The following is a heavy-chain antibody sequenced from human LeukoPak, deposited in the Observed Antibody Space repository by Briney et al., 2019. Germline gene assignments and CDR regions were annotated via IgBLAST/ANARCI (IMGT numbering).Heavy chain of an antibody. CDR3: AKDREVLRYFDWLLLLDY. J-gene: IGHJ4*02. CDR1: GSTFSSYA. Sequence: GGSLRLSCAASGSTFSSYAMSWVRQAPGKGLEWVSAISGSGGSTYYADSVKGRFTISRDNSKNTLYLQMNSLRAEDTAVYYCAKDREVLRYFDWLLLLDYWGQGTLVTVSS. D-gene: IGHD3-9*01. V-gene: IGHV3-23*01. CDR2: ISGSGGST.